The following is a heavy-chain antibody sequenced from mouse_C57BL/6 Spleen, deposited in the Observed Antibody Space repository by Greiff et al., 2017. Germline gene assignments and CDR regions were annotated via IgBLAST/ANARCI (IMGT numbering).Heavy chain of an antibody. Sequence: EVQLVESGGGLVKPGGSLTLSCAASGFTFSDYGMHWVRQAPEKGLEWVAYISSGSSTIYYADTVKGRFTISRDNAKNTLFLQMTSLRSEDTAMYYCARTHYYAMDYWGQGTSVTVAS. CDR3: ARTHYYAMDY. CDR1: GFTFSDYG. J-gene: IGHJ4*01. V-gene: IGHV5-17*01. CDR2: ISSGSSTI.